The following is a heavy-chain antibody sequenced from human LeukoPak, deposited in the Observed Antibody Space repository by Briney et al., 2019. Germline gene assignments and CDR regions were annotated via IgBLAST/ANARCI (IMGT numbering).Heavy chain of an antibody. V-gene: IGHV1-2*02. CDR3: APRRVAADKGFDY. CDR1: GYTFTDYY. D-gene: IGHD6-19*01. CDR2: MNPNSGGT. J-gene: IGHJ4*02. Sequence: GASVKVSCKASGYTFTDYYMRWMRQAPGQGPEWMGWMNPNSGGTNYAQKFQGRVTMTRDTSITTAYMELSSLRSDDTAVYYCAPRRVAADKGFDYWGQGTLVTVSS.